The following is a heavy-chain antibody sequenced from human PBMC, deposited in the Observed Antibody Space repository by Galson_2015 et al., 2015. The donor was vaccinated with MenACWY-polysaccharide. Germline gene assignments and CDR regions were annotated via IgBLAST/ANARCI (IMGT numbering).Heavy chain of an antibody. D-gene: IGHD2-15*01. J-gene: IGHJ3*02. V-gene: IGHV3-33*01. Sequence: SLSLSCAASGSRFSNSGMHWVRQAPGKGLEWVAVIQYDGSKIVYADSVKGRFTSSRDNSKNTVFLEMNTLEAEDTAVYYCAREGSRIVFHAFDTWGQGTMVTVSS. CDR1: GSRFSNSG. CDR3: AREGSRIVFHAFDT. CDR2: IQYDGSKI.